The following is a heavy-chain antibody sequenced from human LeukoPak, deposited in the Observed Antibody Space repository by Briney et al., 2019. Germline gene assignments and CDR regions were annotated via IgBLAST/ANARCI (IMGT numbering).Heavy chain of an antibody. V-gene: IGHV3-9*02. CDR1: GLTSDDYA. J-gene: IGHJ3*02. CDR2: ISRNSDTT. CDR3: AKSYINYGGNSADAFDI. D-gene: IGHD4-23*01. Sequence: QPGSSLRLSCAASGLTSDDYAMHWVRQAPGKGLEWVSGISRNSDTTGYADSLKGRFTISRDNAKNSLYLQINRLRIEDMALYYCAKSYINYGGNSADAFDIWGQGTMVTVSS.